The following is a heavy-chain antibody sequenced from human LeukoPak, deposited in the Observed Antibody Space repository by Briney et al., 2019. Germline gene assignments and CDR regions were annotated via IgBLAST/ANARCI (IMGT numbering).Heavy chain of an antibody. J-gene: IGHJ4*02. CDR1: GGSISSYY. Sequence: SETLCLTCTVSGGSISSYYWSRIRQPAGKGLEWIVRIYTSGSTNYNPSLKSRVTMSVDTSKNQFSLKLSSVTAADTAVYYCARDYYDSSGYQSGFHYWGQGTLVTVSS. CDR3: ARDYYDSSGYQSGFHY. D-gene: IGHD3-22*01. CDR2: IYTSGST. V-gene: IGHV4-4*07.